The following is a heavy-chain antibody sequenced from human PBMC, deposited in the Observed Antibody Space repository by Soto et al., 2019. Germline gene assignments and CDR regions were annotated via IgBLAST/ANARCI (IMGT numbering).Heavy chain of an antibody. CDR1: GGSISSSSYY. CDR2: IYTSGST. Sequence: SETLSLTCIVSGGSISSSSYYWSWIRQPAGKGLEWIGRIYTSGSTNYNPSLKSRVTMSVDTSKNQFSLKLSSVTAADTAVYYCAREVRGELLYDYWGQGTLVTVSS. D-gene: IGHD1-26*01. J-gene: IGHJ4*02. CDR3: AREVRGELLYDY. V-gene: IGHV4-61*02.